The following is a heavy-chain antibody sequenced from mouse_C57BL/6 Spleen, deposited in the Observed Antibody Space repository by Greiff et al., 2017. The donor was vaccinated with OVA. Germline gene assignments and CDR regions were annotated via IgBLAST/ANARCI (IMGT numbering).Heavy chain of an antibody. J-gene: IGHJ4*01. D-gene: IGHD2-2*01. CDR1: GYAFSSSW. CDR2: IYPGDGDT. CDR3: ARRGYYYAMDY. Sequence: VQLVESGPELVKPGASVKISCKASGYAFSSSWMNWVKQRPGKGLEWIGRIYPGDGDTNYNGKFKGKATLTADKSSSTAYMQLSSLTSEDSAVYFCARRGYYYAMDYWGQGTSVTVSS. V-gene: IGHV1-82*01.